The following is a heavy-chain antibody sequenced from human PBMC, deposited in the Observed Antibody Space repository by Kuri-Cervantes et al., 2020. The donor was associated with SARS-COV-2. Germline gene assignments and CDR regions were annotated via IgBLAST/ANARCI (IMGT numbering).Heavy chain of an antibody. CDR3: ARGRCSSTSCYGYYYYYYGMDV. J-gene: IGHJ6*01. D-gene: IGHD2-2*01. Sequence: ASVKVSCKVSGYTLTELSMHWVRQAPGQGLEWMGIINPSGGSTSYAQKFQGRVTMTRDTSTSTVYMELSRLRSDDTAVYYCARGRCSSTSCYGYYYYYYGMDVWGQGTTVT. V-gene: IGHV1-46*01. CDR2: INPSGGST. CDR1: GYTLTELS.